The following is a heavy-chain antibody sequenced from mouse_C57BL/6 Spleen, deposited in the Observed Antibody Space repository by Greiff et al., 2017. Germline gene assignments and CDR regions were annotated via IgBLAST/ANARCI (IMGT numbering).Heavy chain of an antibody. J-gene: IGHJ4*01. Sequence: QVQLQQSGAELVRPGASVTLSCKASGYTFTDYDMHWVKQTPVHGLEWIGAIDPETGGTAYNQKFKGKAILTADKSSSTAYMERRSLTSEDSAVYYCTRSYYDVYSNYDMDDWGQGTSVTVSS. V-gene: IGHV1-15*01. CDR2: IDPETGGT. D-gene: IGHD2-3*01. CDR3: TRSYYDVYSNYDMDD. CDR1: GYTFTDYD.